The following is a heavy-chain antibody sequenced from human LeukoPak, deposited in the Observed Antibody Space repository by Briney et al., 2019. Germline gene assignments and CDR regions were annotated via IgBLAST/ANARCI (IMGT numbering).Heavy chain of an antibody. D-gene: IGHD3-16*02. J-gene: IGHJ6*02. CDR3: ARDRIMITFGGVIVHYGMDV. Sequence: TGGSLRLSCAASGFTFSSYAMSWVRQAPGKGLEWVSAISGSGGSTYYADSVKGRFTISRDNSKNTLYLQMNSLRAEDTAVYYCARDRIMITFGGVIVHYGMDVWGQGTTVTVSS. CDR2: ISGSGGST. V-gene: IGHV3-23*01. CDR1: GFTFSSYA.